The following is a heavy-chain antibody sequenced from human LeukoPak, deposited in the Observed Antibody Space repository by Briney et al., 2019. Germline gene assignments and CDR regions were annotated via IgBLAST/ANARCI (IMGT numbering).Heavy chain of an antibody. J-gene: IGHJ4*02. CDR3: ASLGPRHCTSTTCYDY. D-gene: IGHD2-2*01. CDR2: ISSISRYI. V-gene: IGHV3-21*01. Sequence: PGGSLRLSCAASGFTFSSYSMNWVRQAPGKGLEWVSSISSISRYIYYADSVKGRFTISRDNAKNSLYLQMNSLRAEDTAVYYCASLGPRHCTSTTCYDYWGQGTLVTVSS. CDR1: GFTFSSYS.